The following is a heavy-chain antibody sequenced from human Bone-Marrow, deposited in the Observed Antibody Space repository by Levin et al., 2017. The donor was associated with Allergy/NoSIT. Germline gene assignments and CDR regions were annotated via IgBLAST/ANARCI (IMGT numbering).Heavy chain of an antibody. D-gene: IGHD6-19*01. CDR1: GFKFSDYA. J-gene: IGHJ3*01. CDR3: AKDGVARNGRWDAFDG. CDR2: VGGDAADT. V-gene: IGHV3-23*01. Sequence: HPGGSLRLSCAASGFKFSDYAMSWVRQTPEKGLEWVSSVGGDAADTHYAASVKGRFTISRDNSKDTLHLQMDSLRADDTAVYFCAKDGVARNGRWDAFDGWGQGTMVTVSS.